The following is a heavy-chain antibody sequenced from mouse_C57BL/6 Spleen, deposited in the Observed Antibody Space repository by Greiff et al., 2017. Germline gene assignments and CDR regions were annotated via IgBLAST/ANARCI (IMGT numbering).Heavy chain of an antibody. Sequence: QVQLQQPGAELVRPGSSVKLSCKASGYTFTSYWMDWVKQRPGQGLEWIGNIYTSDSETHYNQKFKDKATLTVDKSSSTAYMQLSSLTSEDSAVYYCARDYGSLDYWGQGTTLTVSS. D-gene: IGHD1-1*01. J-gene: IGHJ2*01. CDR3: ARDYGSLDY. CDR2: IYTSDSET. CDR1: GYTFTSYW. V-gene: IGHV1-61*01.